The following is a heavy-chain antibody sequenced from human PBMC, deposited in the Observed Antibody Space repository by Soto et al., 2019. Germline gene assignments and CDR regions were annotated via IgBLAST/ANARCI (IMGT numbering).Heavy chain of an antibody. J-gene: IGHJ4*02. D-gene: IGHD2-2*03. CDR2: IIPILGIA. Sequence: VASVKVSCKASGGTFSSYTISWVRQAPGQGLKWMRRIIPILGIANYAQKFQGRVTITADKSTSTAYMELSSLRSEDTAVYYCARGLRVGYCSSTSCYFDYWGQGTLVTVSS. CDR1: GGTFSSYT. V-gene: IGHV1-69*02. CDR3: ARGLRVGYCSSTSCYFDY.